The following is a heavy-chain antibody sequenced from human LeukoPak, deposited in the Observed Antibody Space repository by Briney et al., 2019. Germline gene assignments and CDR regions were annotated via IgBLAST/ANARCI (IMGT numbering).Heavy chain of an antibody. D-gene: IGHD3-10*01. CDR3: AKDISGKFGELLIAYYGMDV. CDR1: GFTFDDYA. Sequence: GGSLRLSCAASGFTFDDYAMHWVRQAPGKGLEWFSGISWNSGSIGYADSVKGRFTISRDNAKNSLYLQMNSLRAEDTALYYCAKDISGKFGELLIAYYGMDVWGQGTTVTVSS. CDR2: ISWNSGSI. J-gene: IGHJ6*02. V-gene: IGHV3-9*01.